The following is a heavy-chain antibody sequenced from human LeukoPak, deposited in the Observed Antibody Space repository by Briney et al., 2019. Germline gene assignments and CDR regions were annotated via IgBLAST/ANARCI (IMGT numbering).Heavy chain of an antibody. CDR3: AREPTIPYFDY. CDR2: ISSSGTVI. D-gene: IGHD4/OR15-4a*01. Sequence: GGSLRLSCAASGFTFSTYEMKWVREAPGKGLEWVSYISSSGTVIYYADSVKGRFTTSRDNPKKSLYLQMNSLRAEDTAVYYCAREPTIPYFDYWGQGTLVTVPS. V-gene: IGHV3-48*03. CDR1: GFTFSTYE. J-gene: IGHJ4*02.